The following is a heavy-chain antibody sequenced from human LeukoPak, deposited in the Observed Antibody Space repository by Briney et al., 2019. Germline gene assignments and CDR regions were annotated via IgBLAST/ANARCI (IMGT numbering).Heavy chain of an antibody. D-gene: IGHD3-22*01. CDR3: ARDRRDYYDSSGYPGYYFDY. V-gene: IGHV4-34*01. CDR2: INHSGST. J-gene: IGHJ4*02. Sequence: SETLSLTCAVYGGSFSGYYWSWIRQPPGKGLEWIGEINHSGSTNYNPSLKSRVTISVDTSKNQFSLKLSSVTAADTAVYYCARDRRDYYDSSGYPGYYFDYWGQGTLVTVSS. CDR1: GGSFSGYY.